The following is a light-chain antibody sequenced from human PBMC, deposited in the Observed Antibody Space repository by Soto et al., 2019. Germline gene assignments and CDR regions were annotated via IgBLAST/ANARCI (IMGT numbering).Light chain of an antibody. Sequence: DTVMTQSPLSLPVTPGEPASISCRSSQCLLHSNGYNYLDWYLQKPGQSPQLLVYLCSNRASGVPERFSGSESGTDVTLQISRVEADDVGVYYCMQTLQVPPTCGVGSKVEIK. J-gene: IGKJ4*01. CDR2: LCS. CDR1: QCLLHSNGYNY. V-gene: IGKV2-28*01. CDR3: MQTLQVPPT.